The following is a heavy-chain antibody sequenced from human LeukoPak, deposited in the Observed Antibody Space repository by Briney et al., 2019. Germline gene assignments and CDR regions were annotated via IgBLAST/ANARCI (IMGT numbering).Heavy chain of an antibody. Sequence: PGGSLRLSCAASGFTFSSYAMSWVRQAPGKGLEWVSAISGSGGSTYYADSVKGRFTISRDNSKNTLYLQMNSLRAVDTAVYYCARGYCSSTSCSIDYWGQGTLVTVSS. CDR3: ARGYCSSTSCSIDY. D-gene: IGHD2-2*01. V-gene: IGHV3-23*01. CDR1: GFTFSSYA. CDR2: ISGSGGST. J-gene: IGHJ4*02.